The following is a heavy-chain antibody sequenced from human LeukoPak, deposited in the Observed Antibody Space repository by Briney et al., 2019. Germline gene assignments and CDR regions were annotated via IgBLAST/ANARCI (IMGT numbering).Heavy chain of an antibody. D-gene: IGHD6-13*01. CDR2: IYHSGST. J-gene: IGHJ4*02. Sequence: ETLSLTCAVSGYSISSGYYWGWIRQPPGKGLDWIGSIYHSGSTYYNPSLKSRVTISVATSKTQFSLKLSSVTAADTAVYYCARAKDRYSSSWEYFDYWGQGTLATVSS. CDR1: GYSISSGYY. V-gene: IGHV4-38-2*01. CDR3: ARAKDRYSSSWEYFDY.